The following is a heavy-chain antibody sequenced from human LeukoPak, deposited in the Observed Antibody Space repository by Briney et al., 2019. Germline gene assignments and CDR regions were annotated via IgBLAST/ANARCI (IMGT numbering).Heavy chain of an antibody. J-gene: IGHJ4*02. V-gene: IGHV6-1*01. CDR3: ARGYGYRFDY. Sequence: SQTLSLTCAISGDSVSSNSATWNWIRQSPSRGLEWLGRTYYRSKWYNDYAVSVKSRIIINPDTSKNHFSLQLNSVTPEDTAVYYCARGYGYRFDYWGQGTLSPSPQ. D-gene: IGHD4-17*01. CDR1: GDSVSSNSAT. CDR2: TYYRSKWYN.